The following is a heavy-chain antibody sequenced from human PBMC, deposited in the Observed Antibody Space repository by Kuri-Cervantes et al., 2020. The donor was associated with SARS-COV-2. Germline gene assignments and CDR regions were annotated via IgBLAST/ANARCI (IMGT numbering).Heavy chain of an antibody. D-gene: IGHD1-1*01. CDR3: ARGGELERRYYYYYMDG. CDR1: GGSISSYY. Sequence: SETLSLTCTVSGGSISSYYWSWIRQPAGKGLEWIGRIYTSGSTNYNPSLKSRVTMSVDTSKNQSSLKLSSVTAADTAVYYCARGGELERRYYYYYMDGWGKGTTVTVSS. V-gene: IGHV4-4*07. CDR2: IYTSGST. J-gene: IGHJ6*03.